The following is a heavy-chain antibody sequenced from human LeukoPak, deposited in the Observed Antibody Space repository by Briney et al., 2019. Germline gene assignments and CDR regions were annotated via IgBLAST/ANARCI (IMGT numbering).Heavy chain of an antibody. CDR1: GGTFSSYA. D-gene: IGHD2-15*01. V-gene: IGHV1-8*02. CDR3: ARGLRYCSGGRCYFSPPYYYYMDV. Sequence: ASVKVSCKASGGTFSSYAISWVRQATGQGLEWMGWMNPNSGNTGYAQKFQGRVTMTRNTSISTAYMELSSLRSEDTAVYYCARGLRYCSGGRCYFSPPYYYYMDVWGKGTTVTISS. CDR2: MNPNSGNT. J-gene: IGHJ6*03.